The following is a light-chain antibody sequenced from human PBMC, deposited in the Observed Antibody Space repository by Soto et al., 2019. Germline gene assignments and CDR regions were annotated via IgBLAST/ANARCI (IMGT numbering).Light chain of an antibody. CDR1: QSIHSDF. V-gene: IGKV3-20*01. CDR3: QQFGTSRPPWT. Sequence: EIVLTQSPGTLSLSPGERATLSCRASQSIHSDFLAWYQQKPGQAPSLLIYGISTRATGIPDRFSGSGSGTYFTLTISRLEPEDFAVYYCQQFGTSRPPWTFGQGTKVEIK. J-gene: IGKJ1*01. CDR2: GIS.